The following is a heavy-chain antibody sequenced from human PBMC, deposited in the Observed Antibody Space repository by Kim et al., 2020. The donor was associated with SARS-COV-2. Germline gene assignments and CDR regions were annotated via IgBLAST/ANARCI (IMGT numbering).Heavy chain of an antibody. CDR1: GYTFIHYA. D-gene: IGHD3-22*01. CDR3: ARADSYYHDSSGYPFDF. Sequence: ASVKVSCMASGYTFIHYAFHWVRQAPGQRLEWMGWINAGNGNTKYSQKFQDRVTITRDTSARTAYMDLSSLRSEDTAVYYCARADSYYHDSSGYPFDFWG. V-gene: IGHV1-3*01. J-gene: IGHJ4*01. CDR2: INAGNGNT.